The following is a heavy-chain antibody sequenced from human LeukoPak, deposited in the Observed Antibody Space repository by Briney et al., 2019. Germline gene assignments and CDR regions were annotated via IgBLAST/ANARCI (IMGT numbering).Heavy chain of an antibody. D-gene: IGHD6-13*01. CDR3: AKDLASSSGLHN. CDR1: GGSIISYY. V-gene: IGHV4-59*01. J-gene: IGHJ4*02. Sequence: PSETLSLTCSVSGGSIISYYWSWVRQPPGKGLEWIGYVYHTGSTNYNPSHKSRLTISVDTSKNQIFLNLRSVTASDTAVYYCAKDLASSSGLHNWGQGTLVTVSS. CDR2: VYHTGST.